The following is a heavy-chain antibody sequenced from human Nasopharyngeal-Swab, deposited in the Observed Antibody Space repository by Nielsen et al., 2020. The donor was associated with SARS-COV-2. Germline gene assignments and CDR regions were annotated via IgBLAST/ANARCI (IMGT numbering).Heavy chain of an antibody. V-gene: IGHV3-7*01. J-gene: IGHJ4*02. CDR1: GFTFSSYW. D-gene: IGHD1-26*01. Sequence: GESLKISCAASGFTFSSYWMSWVRQAPGKGLEWVANIKQDGSEKYYVDSVKGRFTISRDNAKNSLYLQMNSLRAEDTAVYYCARERGGSYPLPEESFDYWGQGTLVTVSS. CDR3: ARERGGSYPLPEESFDY. CDR2: IKQDGSEK.